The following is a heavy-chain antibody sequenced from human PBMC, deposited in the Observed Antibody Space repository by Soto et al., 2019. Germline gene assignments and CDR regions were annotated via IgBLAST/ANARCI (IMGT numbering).Heavy chain of an antibody. CDR2: ISDYNGNT. Sequence: QVQLVQSGAEVKKPGASVKVSCKASGYTFTSYGISWVRQAPGRGREWLGWISDYNGNTNNAQKLQGRVTMTTDTSTRIVYMEMRSLGSDDAAVYYCARPEGSRGIGWFGFDYWGQGTLVTVSS. D-gene: IGHD3-10*01. J-gene: IGHJ4*02. CDR1: GYTFTSYG. CDR3: ARPEGSRGIGWFGFDY. V-gene: IGHV1-18*01.